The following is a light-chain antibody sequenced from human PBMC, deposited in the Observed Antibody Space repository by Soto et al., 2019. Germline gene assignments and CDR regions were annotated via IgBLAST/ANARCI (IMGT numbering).Light chain of an antibody. J-gene: IGKJ1*01. V-gene: IGKV4-1*01. CDR1: QSVLYSSNNKNY. CDR3: QQYYSTPPT. CDR2: WAS. Sequence: DIVMTQSPDSLGVSLGERATINCKSSQSVLYSSNNKNYLAWYQQKAGQPPKLLIYWASTRESGVPDRFSGSGSGKDFTLTISSLQAEDVAVYYCQQYYSTPPTFGQGTKVEIK.